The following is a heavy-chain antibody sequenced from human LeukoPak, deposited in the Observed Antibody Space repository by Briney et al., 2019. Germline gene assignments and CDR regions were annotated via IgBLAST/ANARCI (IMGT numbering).Heavy chain of an antibody. J-gene: IGHJ4*02. CDR3: AREGIAAAGPFDY. CDR1: GFTFSSYE. V-gene: IGHV3-48*03. CDR2: ISSSGGAI. D-gene: IGHD6-13*01. Sequence: GGSLILSCAASGFTFSSYEMNWVRQAPGKGLEWVSYISSSGGAIYYADSVKGRFTISRDNAKNSLYLQMNSLRAEDTAVYYCAREGIAAAGPFDYWGQGTLVTVSS.